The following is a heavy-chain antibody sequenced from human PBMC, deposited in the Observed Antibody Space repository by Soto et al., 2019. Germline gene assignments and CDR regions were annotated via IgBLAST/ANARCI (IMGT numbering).Heavy chain of an antibody. CDR1: GYTFTRYF. Sequence: ASVKVSCKASGYTFTRYFIQWMRQAPGQGLQWMGMINPNDGSTTYAQNFQGRVTMTRDTSTSIVYMELSSLRPEDTAVYYCARDTGGYSGYEVDYWGQGTLVTVSS. CDR2: INPNDGST. V-gene: IGHV1-46*01. CDR3: ARDTGGYSGYEVDY. D-gene: IGHD5-12*01. J-gene: IGHJ4*02.